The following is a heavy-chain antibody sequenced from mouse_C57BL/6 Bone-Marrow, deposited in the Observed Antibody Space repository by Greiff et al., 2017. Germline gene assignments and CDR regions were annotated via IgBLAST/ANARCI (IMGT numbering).Heavy chain of an antibody. V-gene: IGHV1-81*01. CDR2: IYPRSGNT. J-gene: IGHJ2*01. D-gene: IGHD2-1*01. CDR3: ARWGNPDYFDD. CDR1: GYTFTSYG. Sequence: QVQLQQSGAELARPGASVKLSCKASGYTFTSYGISWVKQRTGQGLEWIGEIYPRSGNTYYNEQFKGKATLTADKSSSTAYRELRSLTSEDSAVYFCARWGNPDYFDDWGQGTTLTVSS.